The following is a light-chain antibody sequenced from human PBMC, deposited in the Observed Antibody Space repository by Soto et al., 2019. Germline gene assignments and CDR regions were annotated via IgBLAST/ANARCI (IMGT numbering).Light chain of an antibody. V-gene: IGKV1D-8*01. CDR2: AAS. J-gene: IGKJ1*01. CDR1: QGISSN. Sequence: VIWLTQSPSLLSASTGDRVTICCRMSQGISSNLAWYQQKPGKAPELLIYAASTLQTGVPSRFSGSGSGTDFTLTISCLQSEDFATYYCQQYYSFPRTFGQGTKVEIK. CDR3: QQYYSFPRT.